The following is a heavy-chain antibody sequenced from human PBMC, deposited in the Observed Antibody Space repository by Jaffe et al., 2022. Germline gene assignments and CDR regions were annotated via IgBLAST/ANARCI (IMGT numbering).Heavy chain of an antibody. CDR1: GFSLSTSGVG. D-gene: IGHD3-10*01. CDR2: IYWDDDK. V-gene: IGHV2-5*02. J-gene: IGHJ4*02. CDR3: AHPYHYYGSGSPPVHFDY. Sequence: QITLKESGPTLVKPTQTLTLTCTFSGFSLSTSGVGVGWIRQPPGKALEWLALIYWDDDKRYSPSLKSRLTITKDTSKNQVVLTMTNMDPVDTATYYCAHPYHYYGSGSPPVHFDYWGQGTLVTVSS.